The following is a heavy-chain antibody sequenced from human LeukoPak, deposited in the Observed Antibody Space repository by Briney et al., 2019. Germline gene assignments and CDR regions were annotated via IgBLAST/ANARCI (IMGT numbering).Heavy chain of an antibody. Sequence: RAGGSLRLSCAASGFTVSSNYMSWVRQAPGKGLEWVSVIYSGGSTYYADSVKGRFTISRDNSKNTVYLQMNSLRAEDTAVYYCVSFYETYWGRGTLVTVSS. D-gene: IGHD2/OR15-2a*01. CDR3: VSFYETY. CDR2: IYSGGST. CDR1: GFTVSSNY. V-gene: IGHV3-53*01. J-gene: IGHJ4*02.